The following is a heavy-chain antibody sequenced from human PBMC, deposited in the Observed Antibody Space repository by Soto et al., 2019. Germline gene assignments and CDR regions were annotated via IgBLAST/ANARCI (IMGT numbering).Heavy chain of an antibody. D-gene: IGHD3-22*01. CDR3: AKDRYLDHDSRGYLFDN. CDR1: GGTFSSYA. J-gene: IGHJ4*02. V-gene: IGHV1-69*13. Sequence: SVKVSCKASGGTFSSYAISWVRQAPGQGLEWMGGIIPIFGTANYAQKFQGRVTITADESKNTLYLQMNSLRAEDTAVYYCAKDRYLDHDSRGYLFDNWGQGTLVTVSS. CDR2: IIPIFGTA.